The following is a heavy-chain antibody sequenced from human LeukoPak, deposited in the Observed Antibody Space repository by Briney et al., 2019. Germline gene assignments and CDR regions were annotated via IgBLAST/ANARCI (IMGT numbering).Heavy chain of an antibody. CDR1: GYTFTGYY. J-gene: IGHJ4*02. CDR2: INPNSGGT. CDR3: ATRDVVVAATEHDY. D-gene: IGHD2-15*01. V-gene: IGHV1-2*02. Sequence: ASVKVPCKASGYTFTGYYMHWVRQAPGQGLEWMGWINPNSGGTNYAQKFQGRVTMTRDTSISTAYMELSRRRSDDTAVYYCATRDVVVAATEHDYWGQGTLVTVSS.